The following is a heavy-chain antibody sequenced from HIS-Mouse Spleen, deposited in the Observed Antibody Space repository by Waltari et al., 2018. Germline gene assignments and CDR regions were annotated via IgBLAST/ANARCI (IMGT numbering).Heavy chain of an antibody. Sequence: QVQLVESGGGVVQPGRSLRLSCAASGFTFCSYAMHWVRQAPGKGLEGVAVISYDGSNKYYAASVKGRFTISRDNSKNTLYLQMNSLRAEDTAVYYCAKDKHHAFDYWGQGTLVTVSS. CDR2: ISYDGSNK. J-gene: IGHJ4*02. CDR3: AKDKHHAFDY. V-gene: IGHV3-30*04. CDR1: GFTFCSYA.